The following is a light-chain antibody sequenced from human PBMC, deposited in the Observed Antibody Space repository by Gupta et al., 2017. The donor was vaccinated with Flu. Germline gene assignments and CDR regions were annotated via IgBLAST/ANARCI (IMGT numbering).Light chain of an antibody. CDR3: CSYAGHDIRL. Sequence: RDPGKAPKLIILDVFRRPSGVPDRFSGSKSGNTASLHISGLQPDVDAHYYCCSYAGHDIRLFGGGTKLTVL. V-gene: IGLV2-11*01. J-gene: IGLJ2*01. CDR2: DVF.